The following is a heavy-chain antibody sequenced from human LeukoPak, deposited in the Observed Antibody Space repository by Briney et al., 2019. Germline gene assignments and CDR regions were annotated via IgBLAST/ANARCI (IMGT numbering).Heavy chain of an antibody. CDR2: IYHSGSA. CDR1: GYSISSGYQ. Sequence: SETLSLTCVVSGYSISSGYQWAWIRQSPGKGLEWIGSIYHSGSAHYNPSLKSRVTISVETSKNQFSLKLSSVTAADTAVYYCARDLKYYYGSGSFYYYYYGMDVWGKGTTVTVSS. V-gene: IGHV4-38-2*02. CDR3: ARDLKYYYGSGSFYYYYYGMDV. D-gene: IGHD3-10*01. J-gene: IGHJ6*04.